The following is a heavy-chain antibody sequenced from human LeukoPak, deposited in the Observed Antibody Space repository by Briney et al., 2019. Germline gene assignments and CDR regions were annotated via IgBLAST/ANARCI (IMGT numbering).Heavy chain of an antibody. J-gene: IGHJ4*02. D-gene: IGHD2-15*01. CDR1: GFTFPTYA. CDR3: AKVEVAATPPLDY. V-gene: IGHV3-23*01. Sequence: GGSLRLSCTASGFTFPTYAMSWVRQTPGKGLEWVSAISGSGGSTYYADSVKGQFTISRDNSKNTLYLQMNSLRAEDTAVYYCAKVEVAATPPLDYWGQGTLVTVSS. CDR2: ISGSGGST.